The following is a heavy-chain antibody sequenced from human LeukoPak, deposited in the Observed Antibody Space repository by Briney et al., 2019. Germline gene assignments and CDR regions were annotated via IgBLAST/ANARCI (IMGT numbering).Heavy chain of an antibody. CDR2: ISPSGGST. Sequence: ASVKVSCKAFGYTFTSNYMHWVRQAPGQGPEWMGVISPSGGSTTYAQKFQGRVTLTRDMSTSTDYLELSSLRSEDTAVYYCARRNGNYYYYYMDVWGKGTTVTVSS. V-gene: IGHV1-46*01. J-gene: IGHJ6*03. CDR1: GYTFTSNY. CDR3: ARRNGNYYYYYMDV. D-gene: IGHD1-1*01.